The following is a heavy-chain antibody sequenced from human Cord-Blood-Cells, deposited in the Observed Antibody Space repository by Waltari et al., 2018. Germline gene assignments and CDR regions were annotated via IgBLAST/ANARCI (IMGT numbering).Heavy chain of an antibody. D-gene: IGHD3-9*01. CDR2: INPSGGST. CDR1: GYTFTSYY. Sequence: QVQLVQSGAEVKKPGASVKVSCKASGYTFTSYYMHWVRQAPGQGLEWMGIINPSGGSTSYAQKFQGRVTMTRDTSTSTVYMELSSLRSEDTAVYYCARVGPSYYDILTGYYDYWGQGTLVTVSS. J-gene: IGHJ4*02. CDR3: ARVGPSYYDILTGYYDY. V-gene: IGHV1-46*01.